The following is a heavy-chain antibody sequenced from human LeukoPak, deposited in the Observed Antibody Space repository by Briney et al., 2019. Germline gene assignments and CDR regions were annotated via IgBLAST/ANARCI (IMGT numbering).Heavy chain of an antibody. CDR1: GYTFSSYG. J-gene: IGHJ3*02. CDR2: ISAYNGNL. CDR3: ARDLDPAITLVRGVPDAFDI. V-gene: IGHV1-18*01. Sequence: ASVKVSCKASGYTFSSYGISWVRQAPGQGLEWMGWISAYNGNLNYAQKLQGRVTMTTDTSTNTAYMELRSLRSDDTAVYYCARDLDPAITLVRGVPDAFDIWGQGTMVTVSS. D-gene: IGHD3-10*01.